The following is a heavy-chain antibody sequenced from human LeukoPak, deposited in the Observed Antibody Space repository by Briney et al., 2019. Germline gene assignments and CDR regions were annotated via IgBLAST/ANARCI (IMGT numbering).Heavy chain of an antibody. D-gene: IGHD3-10*01. J-gene: IGHJ4*02. Sequence: GGSLRLSCAVSGITLSNYGMSWVRQAPGKGLEWDAGISDRGGRTNYADSVKGRFTISRENSKNTLYLQMNSLRAEDTAVYFCAKRGVVIRVILVGFHREAYYFDSWGQGALVTVSS. CDR3: AKRGVVIRVILVGFHREAYYFDS. CDR1: GITLSNYG. CDR2: ISDRGGRT. V-gene: IGHV3-23*01.